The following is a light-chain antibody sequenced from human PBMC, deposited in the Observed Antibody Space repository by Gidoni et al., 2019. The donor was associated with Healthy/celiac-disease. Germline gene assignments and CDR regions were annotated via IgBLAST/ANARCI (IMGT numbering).Light chain of an antibody. CDR2: DVS. J-gene: IGLJ2*01. CDR1: SSDAGGYNY. Sequence: QSALTQPRSVSGPPGQSVTISCTGTSSDAGGYNYVSWYQQHPGKAPKLMIYDVSKRPSGVPDRFSGSKSGNTASLTISGLQAEDEADYYCCSYAGSYTYVVFGGGTKLTVL. CDR3: CSYAGSYTYVV. V-gene: IGLV2-11*01.